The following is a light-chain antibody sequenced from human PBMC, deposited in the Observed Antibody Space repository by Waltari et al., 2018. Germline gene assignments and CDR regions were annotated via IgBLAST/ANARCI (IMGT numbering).Light chain of an antibody. J-gene: IGKJ2*01. CDR1: ENIDNY. V-gene: IGKV1-39*01. CDR2: AAS. CDR3: QQSYSTPRYT. Sequence: DIQMTQSPSSLSASVGDRVTITCRARENIDNYLNWYQQRPGKAPKLLIYAASSLQSGVPSRFSGSRSGTDFTLTISSLQPEDFATDYCQQSYSTPRYTFGQGTNLEIK.